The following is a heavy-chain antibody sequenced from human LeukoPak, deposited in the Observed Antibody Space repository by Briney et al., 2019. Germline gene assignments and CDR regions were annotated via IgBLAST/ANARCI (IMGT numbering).Heavy chain of an antibody. CDR1: GFTFSSYW. D-gene: IGHD2-8*01. Sequence: GGSLRLSCAASGFTFSSYWMTWVRQAQGKGLEWVANIKQDGSEAYYVDSVKGRFTVSRDNAKNSLYLQLNSLGAEDTAVYYCATRYCTIPACRASSYHCIDNWGKGTTVTVSS. CDR3: ATRYCTIPACRASSYHCIDN. V-gene: IGHV3-7*01. J-gene: IGHJ6*03. CDR2: IKQDGSEA.